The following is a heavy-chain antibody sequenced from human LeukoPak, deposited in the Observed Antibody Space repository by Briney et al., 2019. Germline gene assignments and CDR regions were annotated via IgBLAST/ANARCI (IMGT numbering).Heavy chain of an antibody. D-gene: IGHD3-22*01. V-gene: IGHV4-59*01. CDR1: GGSISGYY. Sequence: ETLSVTCTVSGGSISGYYWSWIRQPPGKGLEWIGYISYSGGTNYNPSLKSRVTISLDTSKNQFSLKLTSVTAADTAFYFCARSYDTSGYFHAFDIWGQGTMVTVSS. J-gene: IGHJ3*02. CDR2: ISYSGGT. CDR3: ARSYDTSGYFHAFDI.